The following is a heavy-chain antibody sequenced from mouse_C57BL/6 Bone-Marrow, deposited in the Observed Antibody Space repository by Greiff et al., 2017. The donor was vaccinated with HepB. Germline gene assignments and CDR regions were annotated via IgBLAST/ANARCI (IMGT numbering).Heavy chain of an antibody. D-gene: IGHD2-4*01. CDR3: ARLGSTMIPYYFDY. V-gene: IGHV5-12*01. CDR1: GFTFSDYY. J-gene: IGHJ2*01. CDR2: ISNGGGST. Sequence: EVQGVESGGGLVQPGGSLKLSCAASGFTFSDYYMYWVRQTPEKRLEWVAYISNGGGSTYYPDTVKGRFTISRDNAKNTLYLQMSRLKSEDTAMYYCARLGSTMIPYYFDYWGQGTTLTVSS.